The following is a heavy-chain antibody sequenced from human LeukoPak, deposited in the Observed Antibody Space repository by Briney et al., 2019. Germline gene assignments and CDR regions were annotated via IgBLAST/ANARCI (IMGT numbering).Heavy chain of an antibody. D-gene: IGHD6-13*01. V-gene: IGHV3-7*01. CDR3: VRDRGSSWYGEVDLDS. CDR2: IKQDGSEK. CDR1: RFTFSSCW. J-gene: IGHJ4*02. Sequence: GGSLRLSCAASRFTFSSCWMSWVRQAPGKGLEWVANIKQDGSEKYYVDSVKGRFTISRDNAKNSLYLQMNSLRAEDTAVYYCVRDRGSSWYGEVDLDSWGQGTLVTVSS.